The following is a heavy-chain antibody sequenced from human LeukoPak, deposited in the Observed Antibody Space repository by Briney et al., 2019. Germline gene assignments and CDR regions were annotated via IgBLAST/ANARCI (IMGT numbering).Heavy chain of an antibody. J-gene: IGHJ6*03. CDR1: GLTVNSNY. CDR3: ARGYNWDYDYMDV. CDR2: IYAGGTR. D-gene: IGHD1-20*01. V-gene: IGHV3-53*01. Sequence: SGGSLRLSCAASGLTVNSNYMSWVRQAPGKGLEWVSAIYAGGTRYYADSVRGRFSISRDNSKNTVYLQMNSLRDEDTAIYYCARGYNWDYDYMDVWGQGTTVIVSS.